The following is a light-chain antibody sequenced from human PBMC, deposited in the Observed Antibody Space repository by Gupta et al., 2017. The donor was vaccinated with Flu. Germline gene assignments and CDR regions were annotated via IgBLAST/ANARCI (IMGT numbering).Light chain of an antibody. Sequence: EIVLTQSPGTLTLSTGERATLSCRASQSISSSYLASYQQKPGQAPRLLIYGASSSATGIPYRFSGSGSGTEFTLTISRRVPQDFAVSYCQQECSSPCTFGQGTKVEIK. CDR2: GAS. J-gene: IGKJ2*02. V-gene: IGKV3-20*01. CDR1: QSISSSY. CDR3: QQECSSPCT.